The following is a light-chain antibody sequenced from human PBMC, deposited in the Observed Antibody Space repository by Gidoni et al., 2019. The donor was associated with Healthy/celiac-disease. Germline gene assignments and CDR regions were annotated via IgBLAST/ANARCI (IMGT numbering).Light chain of an antibody. CDR1: SLRSYY. CDR3: NSRDSSGNHYV. CDR2: GKN. V-gene: IGLV3-19*01. J-gene: IGLJ1*01. Sequence: SERTKDPPGSVALGQTVRITCQGDSLRSYYASWYQQKPGQAPVLVIYGKNNRPSGIPDRFSGSSSGNTASLTITGAQAEDEADYYCNSRDSSGNHYVFGTGTKVTVL.